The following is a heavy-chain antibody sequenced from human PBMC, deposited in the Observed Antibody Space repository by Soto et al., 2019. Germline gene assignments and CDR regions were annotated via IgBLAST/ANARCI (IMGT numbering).Heavy chain of an antibody. Sequence: SVKVSCKASGGTFSSYAISWVQQAPGQGLEWMGGIIPIFGTANYAQKFQGRVTITADESTSTAYMELSSLRSEDTAVYYCATTSRLRYFDWLLSFWGQGTLVTVSS. CDR3: ATTSRLRYFDWLLSF. V-gene: IGHV1-69*13. D-gene: IGHD3-9*01. CDR1: GGTFSSYA. J-gene: IGHJ4*02. CDR2: IIPIFGTA.